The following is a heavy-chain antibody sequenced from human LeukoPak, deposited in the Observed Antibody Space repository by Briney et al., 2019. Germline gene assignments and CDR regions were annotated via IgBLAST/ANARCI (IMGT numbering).Heavy chain of an antibody. CDR3: ARELRTFDS. CDR1: GFTFSIYW. V-gene: IGHV3-7*01. J-gene: IGHJ4*02. CDR2: IKHNGDEL. D-gene: IGHD3-16*01. Sequence: GGSLRLSCAASGFTFSIYWMTWVRQAPGKGLEWVANIKHNGDELNYVDSVEDRFTISRDNAKNSLYLHMTSLRAEDTAVYYCARELRTFDSWGQGTLVTVSS.